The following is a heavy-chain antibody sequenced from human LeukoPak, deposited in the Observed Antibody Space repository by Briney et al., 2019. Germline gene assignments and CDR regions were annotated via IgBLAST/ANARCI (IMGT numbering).Heavy chain of an antibody. D-gene: IGHD2-2*01. CDR3: AKDMSPSPIIVVVPAAINR. CDR1: GFTFSSYA. J-gene: IGHJ4*02. Sequence: GGSLRLSCAASGFTFSSYAMSWVRKAPGKGLEWVSAISGSGGSTYYADSVKGRFTISRDNSKNTLYLQVNSLRAEDTAVYYCAKDMSPSPIIVVVPAAINRWGQGTLVTVSS. CDR2: ISGSGGST. V-gene: IGHV3-23*01.